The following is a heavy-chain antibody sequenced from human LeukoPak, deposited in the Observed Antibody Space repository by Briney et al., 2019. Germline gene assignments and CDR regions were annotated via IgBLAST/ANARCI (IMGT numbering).Heavy chain of an antibody. Sequence: GASVKVSCKVSGYTLTELSMHWVRQAPGKGLEWMGGFDPEDGETIYAQKFQGRVTMTEDTSTDTAYMELSSLRSEDTAVYCCATDVAGSYYKPYFDYWGQGTLVTVSS. CDR3: ATDVAGSYYKPYFDY. J-gene: IGHJ4*02. CDR1: GYTLTELS. V-gene: IGHV1-24*01. D-gene: IGHD3-10*01. CDR2: FDPEDGET.